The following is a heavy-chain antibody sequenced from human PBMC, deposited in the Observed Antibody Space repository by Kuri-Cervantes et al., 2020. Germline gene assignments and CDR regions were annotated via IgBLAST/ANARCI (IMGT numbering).Heavy chain of an antibody. Sequence: ASVKVSCKASGYTFTSYYMHWVRQAPGQGLEWMGIINPSGGSTNYAQKFQGRVTMTRDTSTSTVCMELSSLGSEDTAVYYCARDRRYCSSTSCSAAPYYFDYWGQGTLVTVSS. D-gene: IGHD2-2*01. CDR3: ARDRRYCSSTSCSAAPYYFDY. J-gene: IGHJ4*02. CDR2: INPSGGST. CDR1: GYTFTSYY. V-gene: IGHV1-46*01.